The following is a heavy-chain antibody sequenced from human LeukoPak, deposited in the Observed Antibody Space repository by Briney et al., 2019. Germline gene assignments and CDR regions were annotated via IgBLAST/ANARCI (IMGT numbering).Heavy chain of an antibody. CDR2: ISSSGSTI. CDR3: ARDPYSGNYGNYYYYYMDV. CDR1: GFTFSDYY. V-gene: IGHV3-11*04. Sequence: SGGSLRLSCAASGFTFSDYYMSWIRQAPGKGLEWVSYISSSGSTIYYADSVKGRFTISRDNAKNSLYLQMNSLGPEDTAVYYCARDPYSGNYGNYYYYYMDVWGKGTTVTISS. D-gene: IGHD1-26*01. J-gene: IGHJ6*03.